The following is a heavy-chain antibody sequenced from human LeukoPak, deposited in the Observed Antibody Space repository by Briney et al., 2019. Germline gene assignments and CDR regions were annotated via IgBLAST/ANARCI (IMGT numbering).Heavy chain of an antibody. CDR3: ARDRGGYYDSSGYFQRGVGTGFYYYYCGMDV. Sequence: AGGSLRLSCAASGFTFSSYWMSWVRQAPGKGLEWVANIKQDGSEKYYVDSVKGRFTISRDNAKNSLYLQMNSLRAEDTAVYYCARDRGGYYDSSGYFQRGVGTGFYYYYCGMDVWGQGTTVTVSS. CDR1: GFTFSSYW. V-gene: IGHV3-7*01. D-gene: IGHD3-22*01. CDR2: IKQDGSEK. J-gene: IGHJ6*02.